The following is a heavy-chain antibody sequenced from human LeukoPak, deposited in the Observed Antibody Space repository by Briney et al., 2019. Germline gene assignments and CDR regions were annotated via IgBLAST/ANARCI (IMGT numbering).Heavy chain of an antibody. CDR1: GGSFSGYY. J-gene: IGHJ6*02. CDR2: INHSGST. D-gene: IGHD6-19*01. Sequence: PSETLSLTCAVYGGSFSGYYWSWIRQPPGNGLGWIGEINHSGSTNYNPSLKSRVTISVDTSKNQFSLKLSSVTAADTAVYYCARSGSGWYDYYYGMDVWGQGTTVTVSS. V-gene: IGHV4-34*01. CDR3: ARSGSGWYDYYYGMDV.